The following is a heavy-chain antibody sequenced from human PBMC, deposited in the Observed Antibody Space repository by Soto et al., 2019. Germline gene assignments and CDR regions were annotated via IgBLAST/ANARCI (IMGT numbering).Heavy chain of an antibody. CDR2: ICYSGST. D-gene: IGHD2-15*01. V-gene: IGHV4-39*01. J-gene: IGHJ4*02. Sequence: SETLSLTCTVSGGSISSSPSCWGCIPQPPGKGLEWIGSICYSGSTYYNPSLKSRVTISVDTSKNQFSLKLSSVTAADTAVYYCARHGGPNRECDYWGRGTLVTVSS. CDR3: ARHGGPNRECDY. CDR1: GGSISSSPSC.